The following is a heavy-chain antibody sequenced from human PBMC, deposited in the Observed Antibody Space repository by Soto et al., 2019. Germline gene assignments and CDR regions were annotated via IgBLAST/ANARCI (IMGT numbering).Heavy chain of an antibody. D-gene: IGHD3-16*01. CDR1: GGSISNVGYY. CDR3: GRDSHSQHHNHRWGGGYMDG. CDR2: IYFSGST. J-gene: IGHJ6*03. V-gene: IGHV4-31*11. Sequence: QLQLEESGPGLVKPSQTLSLTCAVSGGSISNVGYYGSWIRQHPGKGLEWIGSIYFSGSTYYNPSLKSRVTISVATAKYQFSRKLSSVTAADTAVYYCGRDSHSQHHNHRWGGGYMDGWGKGTTVNVSS.